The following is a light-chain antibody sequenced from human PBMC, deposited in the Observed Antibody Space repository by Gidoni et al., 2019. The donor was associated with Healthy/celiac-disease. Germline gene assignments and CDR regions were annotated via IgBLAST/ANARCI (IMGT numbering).Light chain of an antibody. CDR1: QSVSSSY. J-gene: IGKJ3*01. CDR3: QQYGSPFT. V-gene: IGKV3-20*01. Sequence: EIVLTQSPGTLSLSPGERATLSCRASQSVSSSYLAWYQQKPGQAPRLLIYGASSRATGIPDRFSGSGSRTDFTLTISRLEPEDFAVYYCQQYGSPFTFGPGTKVDIK. CDR2: GAS.